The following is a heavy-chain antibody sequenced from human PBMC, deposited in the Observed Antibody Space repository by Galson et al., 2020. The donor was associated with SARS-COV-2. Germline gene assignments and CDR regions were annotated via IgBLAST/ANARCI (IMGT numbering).Heavy chain of an antibody. Sequence: SETLSLTCAVSGGSFSGYYWSWIRQPPGKGLEWIGEINHSGSTNYNPSFKSRVTISVDTSKNQFSLKLSSVTAAGTAVYYCASFSGQLLMGGFDYWGQGTLVTVSS. J-gene: IGHJ4*02. V-gene: IGHV4-34*01. CDR1: GGSFSGYY. CDR3: ASFSGQLLMGGFDY. D-gene: IGHD2-2*01. CDR2: INHSGST.